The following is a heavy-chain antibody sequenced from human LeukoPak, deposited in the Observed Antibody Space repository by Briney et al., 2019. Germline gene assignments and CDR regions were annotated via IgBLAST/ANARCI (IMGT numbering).Heavy chain of an antibody. CDR1: GGSISSSSYY. CDR2: IYYSGST. Sequence: SETLSLTCTVSGGSISSSSYYWGWIRQPPGMGLEWIGSIYYSGSTYYNPSLKSRVTISVDTSKNQFSLKLSSVTAADTAVYYCARQYCSSTSCYLDYWGQGTLVTVSS. V-gene: IGHV4-39*01. D-gene: IGHD2-2*01. CDR3: ARQYCSSTSCYLDY. J-gene: IGHJ4*02.